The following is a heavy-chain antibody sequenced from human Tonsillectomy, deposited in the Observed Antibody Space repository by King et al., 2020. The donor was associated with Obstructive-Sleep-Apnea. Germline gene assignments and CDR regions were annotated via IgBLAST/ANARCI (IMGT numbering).Heavy chain of an antibody. CDR2: IKQDGSEK. CDR3: ASTVLYYDFWSGYHTEYFQH. D-gene: IGHD3-3*01. J-gene: IGHJ1*01. CDR1: GFTFSSYW. Sequence: VQLVESGGGLVQPGGSLRLSCAASGFTFSSYWMSWVRQAPGKGLEWVANIKQDGSEKYYVDSVKGRFTISRDNAKNSLYLQMNSLRAEDTAGYYCASTVLYYDFWSGYHTEYFQHWGQGTLVTVSS. V-gene: IGHV3-7*03.